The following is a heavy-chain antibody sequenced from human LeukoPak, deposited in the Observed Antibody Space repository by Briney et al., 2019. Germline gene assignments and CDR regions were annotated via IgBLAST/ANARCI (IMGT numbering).Heavy chain of an antibody. Sequence: GGSLRLSCAASGFTFSSYAMSWVRQAPGKGLEWVSAISGSGGSTYYADSVKGRFTISRDNSKNTLYLQMNSLRAEDTAVYYCAKSFSRSRYYYGSSGHDYWGQGTLVTVSS. CDR3: AKSFSRSRYYYGSSGHDY. V-gene: IGHV3-23*01. CDR1: GFTFSSYA. D-gene: IGHD3-22*01. J-gene: IGHJ4*02. CDR2: ISGSGGST.